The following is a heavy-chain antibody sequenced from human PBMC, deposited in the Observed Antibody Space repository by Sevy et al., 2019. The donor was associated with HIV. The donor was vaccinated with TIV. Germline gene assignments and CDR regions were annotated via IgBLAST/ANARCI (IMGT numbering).Heavy chain of an antibody. CDR3: AGPVVDTAMANFDY. V-gene: IGHV4-39*01. CDR2: IYYSGST. CDR1: GGSISSSSYY. Sequence: SETLSLTCTVSGGSISSSSYYWGWIRQPPGKGLEWIGSIYYSGSTYYNPSLKSRVTISVDTSKNQFSLKLSSVTAADTAVYYRAGPVVDTAMANFDYWGQGTLVTVSS. D-gene: IGHD5-18*01. J-gene: IGHJ4*02.